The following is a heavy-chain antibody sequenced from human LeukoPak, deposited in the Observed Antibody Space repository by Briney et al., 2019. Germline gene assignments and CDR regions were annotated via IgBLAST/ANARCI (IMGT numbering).Heavy chain of an antibody. D-gene: IGHD6-19*01. CDR3: ARAMKQWLVRKYFDY. Sequence: SETLSLTCAVYGGSFSGYYWSWIRQPPGKGLEWIGEINHSGSTNYNPSLKSRVTISVDTSKNQFSLKLSSVTAADTAVYYCARAMKQWLVRKYFDYWGQGTLVTVSS. CDR2: INHSGST. J-gene: IGHJ4*02. V-gene: IGHV4-34*01. CDR1: GGSFSGYY.